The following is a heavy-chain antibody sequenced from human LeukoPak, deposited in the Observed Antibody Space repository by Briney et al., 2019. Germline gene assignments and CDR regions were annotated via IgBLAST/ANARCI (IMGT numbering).Heavy chain of an antibody. CDR2: ITSNGDIT. CDR3: ARDSGSLPTVMDV. J-gene: IGHJ6*03. V-gene: IGHV3-64*01. D-gene: IGHD1-26*01. CDR1: GFTFSSYA. Sequence: GGSLRLSCAASGFTFSSYAMHWVRQAPGKGLEYVSAITSNGDITYYANSVKGRFTISRDNSKNTLFLQMGSLRAEDMAVYYCARDSGSLPTVMDVWGKGTTVTVSS.